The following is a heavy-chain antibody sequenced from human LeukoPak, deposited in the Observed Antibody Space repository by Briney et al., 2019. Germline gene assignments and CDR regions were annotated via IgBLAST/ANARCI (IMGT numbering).Heavy chain of an antibody. CDR2: INPNSGGT. D-gene: IGHD5-18*01. J-gene: IGHJ4*02. Sequence: ASVKVSCKASGYTFSGYYMHWVRQAPGQGLEWMGWINPNSGGTNYQGRVTMTRDTSISTAYMDLSRLTSDDTAVYYCARDLVDTAMVTGNYWGQGTLVTVSS. V-gene: IGHV1-2*02. CDR3: ARDLVDTAMVTGNY. CDR1: GYTFSGYY.